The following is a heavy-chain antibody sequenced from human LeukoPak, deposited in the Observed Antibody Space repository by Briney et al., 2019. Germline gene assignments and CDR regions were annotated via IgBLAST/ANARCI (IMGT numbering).Heavy chain of an antibody. CDR3: AREKGSSHYDS. D-gene: IGHD2-21*02. V-gene: IGHV3-74*03. CDR2: INGDGSST. CDR1: GFTFNTYW. J-gene: IGHJ5*01. Sequence: GCSLRLSCAASGFTFNTYWIHWVRQVPGKGLVWVSRINGDGSSTAYADSVKGRFTISRDNAKNTLYLQMNSLRAEDTAVYYCAREKGSSHYDSWGQGTLVTVSS.